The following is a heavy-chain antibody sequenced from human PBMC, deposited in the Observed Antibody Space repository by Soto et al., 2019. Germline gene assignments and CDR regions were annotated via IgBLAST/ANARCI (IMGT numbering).Heavy chain of an antibody. CDR1: VFTFSTNA. D-gene: IGHD2-2*03. V-gene: IGHV3-23*01. CDR2: IRCIGNNI. CDR3: AKVGYDTFGYYLRSFDC. J-gene: IGHJ4*02. Sequence: PRWVLLVSCVASVFTFSTNAMCWVRQDPGSGLEFVSFIRCIGNNIYYADSVNGRFTISRDNSMNTVSLQMKSLRAEYTAVYYCAKVGYDTFGYYLRSFDCWGQGTMVTVSS.